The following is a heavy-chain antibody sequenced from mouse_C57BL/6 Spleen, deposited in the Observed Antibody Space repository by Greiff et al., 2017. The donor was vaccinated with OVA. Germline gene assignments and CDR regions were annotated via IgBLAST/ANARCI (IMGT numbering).Heavy chain of an antibody. CDR1: GYTFTSYW. V-gene: IGHV1-61*01. J-gene: IGHJ4*01. D-gene: IGHD2-13*01. CDR3: ARGDDSYAMDY. Sequence: QVQLQQPGAELVRPGSSVKLSCKASGYTFTSYWMDWVKQRPGQGLEWIGNIHPSDSETHYNQKFKDKATLTVDKSSSTAYMQLSSLTSEDSAVYYCARGDDSYAMDYWGQGTSVTVSS. CDR2: IHPSDSET.